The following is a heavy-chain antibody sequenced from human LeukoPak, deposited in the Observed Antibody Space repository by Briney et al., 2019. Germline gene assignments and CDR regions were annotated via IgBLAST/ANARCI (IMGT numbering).Heavy chain of an antibody. CDR2: FDPEDGET. Sequence: ASVKVSCKVSGYTLTELSMHLVRQAPGKGLEWMGGFDPEDGETIYAQKFQGRVTMTEDTSTDTAYMELSSLRSEDTAVYYCATDPRPSWYRGVWYWGQGTLVTVSS. CDR1: GYTLTELS. J-gene: IGHJ4*02. V-gene: IGHV1-24*01. D-gene: IGHD6-13*01. CDR3: ATDPRPSWYRGVWY.